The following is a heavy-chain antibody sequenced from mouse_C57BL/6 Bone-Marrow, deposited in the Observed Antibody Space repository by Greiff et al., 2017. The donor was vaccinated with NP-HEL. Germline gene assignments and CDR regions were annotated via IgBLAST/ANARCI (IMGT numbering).Heavy chain of an antibody. CDR3: AGPRYDYQAWLYY. D-gene: IGHD2-4*01. CDR2: IWSGGST. J-gene: IGHJ3*01. CDR1: GFSLTSYG. V-gene: IGHV2-2*01. Sequence: QVQLKESGPGLVQPSQSLSITCTVSGFSLTSYGVHWVRQSPGKGLEWLGVIWSGGSTDYNAAFISRLSISTDNSKSQVFFKMNSLQAADTAIYYCAGPRYDYQAWLYYWGRGTLVTVSA.